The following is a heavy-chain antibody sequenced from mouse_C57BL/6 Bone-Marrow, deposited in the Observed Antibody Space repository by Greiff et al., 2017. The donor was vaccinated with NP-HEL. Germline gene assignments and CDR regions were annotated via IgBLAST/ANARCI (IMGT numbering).Heavy chain of an antibody. CDR1: GFTFTDYY. D-gene: IGHD1-1*01. CDR2: IRNKANGYTT. Sequence: EVQGVESGGGLVQPGGSLSLSCAASGFTFTDYYMSWVRQPPGKALEWLGFIRNKANGYTTEYSASVKGRFTISRDNSQSILYLQMNALRAEDSATYYCARYNTTVVATSYFGYWGQGTTLTVAS. J-gene: IGHJ2*01. V-gene: IGHV7-3*01. CDR3: ARYNTTVVATSYFGY.